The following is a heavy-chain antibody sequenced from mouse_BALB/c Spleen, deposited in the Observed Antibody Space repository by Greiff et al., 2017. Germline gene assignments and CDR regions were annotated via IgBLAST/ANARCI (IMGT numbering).Heavy chain of an antibody. CDR2: IDPANGNT. CDR3: ARDYYYGSSYGYFDV. Sequence: EVKLVESGAELVKPGASVKLSCTASGFNIKDTYMHWVKQRPEQGLEWIGRIDPANGNTKYDPKFQGKATITADTSSNTAYLQLSSLTSEDTAVYYCARDYYYGSSYGYFDVWGAGTTVTVSS. CDR1: GFNIKDTY. V-gene: IGHV14-3*02. J-gene: IGHJ1*01. D-gene: IGHD1-1*01.